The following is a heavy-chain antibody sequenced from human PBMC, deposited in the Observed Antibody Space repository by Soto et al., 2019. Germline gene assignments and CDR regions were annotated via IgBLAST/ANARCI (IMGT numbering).Heavy chain of an antibody. D-gene: IGHD3-10*01. Sequence: QMQLVQSGPEVKKPGTSVKVSCKASGFTFTSSAVQWVRQARGQRLEWIGWIVVGSGNTNYAQKFQERVTITRDMSTSTAYMELSSLRSEDTAVYCCAAEYGSGSYYYYYGMDVWGQGTTVTVSS. CDR2: IVVGSGNT. CDR3: AAEYGSGSYYYYYGMDV. CDR1: GFTFTSSA. J-gene: IGHJ6*02. V-gene: IGHV1-58*01.